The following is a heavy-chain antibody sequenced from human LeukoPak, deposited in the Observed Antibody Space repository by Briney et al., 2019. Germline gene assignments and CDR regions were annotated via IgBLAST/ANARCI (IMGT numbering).Heavy chain of an antibody. V-gene: IGHV7-4-1*02. CDR3: ARDEAYGSGSYYPYLPHFDY. J-gene: IGHJ4*02. CDR1: GYTFTSYA. Sequence: ASVKVSCNASGYTFTSYAMNWVRQAPGQGLEWMGWINTNTGNPTYAQGFTGRFVFSLDTSVSTAYLQISSLKAEDTAVYYCARDEAYGSGSYYPYLPHFDYWGQGTLVTVSS. CDR2: INTNTGNP. D-gene: IGHD3-10*01.